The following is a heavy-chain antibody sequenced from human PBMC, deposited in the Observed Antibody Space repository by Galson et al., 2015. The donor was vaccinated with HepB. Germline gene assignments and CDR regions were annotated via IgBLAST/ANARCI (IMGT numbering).Heavy chain of an antibody. J-gene: IGHJ6*02. CDR2: VSYDGSNK. CDR3: TGDRRAIQPWSSGPYYYYYGMDV. D-gene: IGHD5-18*01. V-gene: IGHV3-30*04. CDR1: GFTFSNYA. Sequence: SLRLSCAASGFTFSNYAVHWVRQAPGKGLEWVAVVSYDGSNKYYADSVKGRFTISRDNSKNTLYLQMNSLRAEDTAMYYCTGDRRAIQPWSSGPYYYYYGMDVWGQGTTVTVSS.